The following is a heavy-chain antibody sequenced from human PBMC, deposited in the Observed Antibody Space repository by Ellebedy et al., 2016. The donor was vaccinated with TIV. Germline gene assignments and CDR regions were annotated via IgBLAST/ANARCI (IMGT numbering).Heavy chain of an antibody. V-gene: IGHV3-7*01. J-gene: IGHJ4*02. CDR2: IKPDGSEK. Sequence: LSLTCGASGFTFSTNWMGWVRQAPGKGLKWLANIKPDGSEKYYVDSVKGRFTVSRDNAKNSLYLQMDSLRADDTAVYFCARGFATEDWGLGTLVTVSS. D-gene: IGHD2-15*01. CDR1: GFTFSTNW. CDR3: ARGFATED.